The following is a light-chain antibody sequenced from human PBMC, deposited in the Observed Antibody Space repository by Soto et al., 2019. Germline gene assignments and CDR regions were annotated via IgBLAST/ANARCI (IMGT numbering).Light chain of an antibody. V-gene: IGLV1-44*01. CDR3: AAWDDSLHGVV. CDR1: SSNIGRNV. CDR2: SNN. Sequence: QAVVTQPPSASGTPGQRVTISCSGSSSNIGRNVVNWYQHLPGTAPELLIYSNNQRPSGVPDRFSGSKSGTSASLAISGLQSEDEADYYCAAWDDSLHGVVFGGGTKLTVL. J-gene: IGLJ2*01.